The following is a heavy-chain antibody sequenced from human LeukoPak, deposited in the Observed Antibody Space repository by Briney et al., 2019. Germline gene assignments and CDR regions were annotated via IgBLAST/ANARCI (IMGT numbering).Heavy chain of an antibody. CDR1: GGSFSDYP. J-gene: IGHJ3*01. CDR2: IIPKYSAS. D-gene: IGHD3-3*02. V-gene: IGHV1-69*13. Sequence: SVKVSCKASGGSFSDYPINWVRQSPGQGLEWLGGIIPKYSASNYAQAFQGRVTITADESTNTVYMEMSGLRPDDTAVYYCVRPDRIFGVPAAFDAWGQGTLVAASS. CDR3: VRPDRIFGVPAAFDA.